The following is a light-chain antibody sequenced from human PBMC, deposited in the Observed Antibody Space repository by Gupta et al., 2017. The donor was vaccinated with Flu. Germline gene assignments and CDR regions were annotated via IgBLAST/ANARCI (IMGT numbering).Light chain of an antibody. CDR2: GGS. CDR1: QSVSSSN. V-gene: IGKV3-20*01. Sequence: EIVLTQSADTLSLSPGERATLSCRASQSVSSSNLAWYRQKPGQAPRLLIYGGSSRATGIPDRFSGSGSGTEFTLTISRREPEDFAVYYCRYQGCSANSFGQGTKLDIK. J-gene: IGKJ2*03. CDR3: RYQGCSANS.